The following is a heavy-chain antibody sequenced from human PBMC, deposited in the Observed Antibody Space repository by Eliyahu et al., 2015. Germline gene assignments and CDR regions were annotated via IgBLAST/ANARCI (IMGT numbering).Heavy chain of an antibody. D-gene: IGHD2-2*01. V-gene: IGHV3-23*01. CDR2: ISGSGGTT. CDR1: GFTFTTYA. Sequence: DVQLLESGGNSVRPGGSLRLSCAVSGFTFTTYAMSWVRQAPGKGLEWVSGISGSGGTTYSADSVKGRFTISRDNFKNILYLQMHSLSAEDTAVYYCVRSSHYASSADIDYWGQGTLVTVSS. CDR3: VRSSHYASSADIDY. J-gene: IGHJ4*02.